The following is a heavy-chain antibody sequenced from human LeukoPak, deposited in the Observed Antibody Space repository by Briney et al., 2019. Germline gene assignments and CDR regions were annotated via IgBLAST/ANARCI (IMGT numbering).Heavy chain of an antibody. J-gene: IGHJ4*02. D-gene: IGHD5-24*01. CDR3: AKPVVLVVAVEMATNY. CDR1: GFTFSSYA. CDR2: ISGSGGST. V-gene: IGHV3-23*01. Sequence: PGGSLRLSCAASGFTFSSYAMSWVRQAPGKGLEWVSAISGSGGSTYYADSVKGRFTISRDNSKNTLYLQMNSLRAEDTAVYYCAKPVVLVVAVEMATNYWGQGTLVTVSS.